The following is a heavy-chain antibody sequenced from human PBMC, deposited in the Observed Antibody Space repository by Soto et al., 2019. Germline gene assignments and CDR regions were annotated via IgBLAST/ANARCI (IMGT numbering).Heavy chain of an antibody. CDR3: VRDLLGSGGHFDY. CDR2: IWYDGSNT. Sequence: ESGGGVVQPGRSLRLSCAASGFIFSSFGMHWVRQAPGKGLEWVAHIWYDGSNTYYADSVKGRFTISRDNSRNTVYLQMNSLRVEDTAVYHCVRDLLGSGGHFDYWGQGTLVTVSS. V-gene: IGHV3-33*01. D-gene: IGHD7-27*01. CDR1: GFIFSSFG. J-gene: IGHJ4*02.